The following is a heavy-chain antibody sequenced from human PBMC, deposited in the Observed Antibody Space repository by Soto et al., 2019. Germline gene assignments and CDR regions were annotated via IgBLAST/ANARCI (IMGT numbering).Heavy chain of an antibody. D-gene: IGHD1-26*01. CDR1: GGTFSSYT. CDR3: ASITYSGSYSSLDY. J-gene: IGHJ4*02. V-gene: IGHV1-69*02. Sequence: QVQLVQSGAEVKKPGSSVKVSCKASGGTFSSYTISWVRQAPGQGLEWMGRIIPILGIANYAQKFQGRVTXIAXKXMSTAYMELSSLRSEDTAVYYCASITYSGSYSSLDYWGQGTLVTVSS. CDR2: IIPILGIA.